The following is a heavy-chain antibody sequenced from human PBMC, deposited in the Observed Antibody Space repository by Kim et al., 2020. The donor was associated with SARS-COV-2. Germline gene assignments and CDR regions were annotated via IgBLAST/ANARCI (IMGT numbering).Heavy chain of an antibody. V-gene: IGHV1-46*01. CDR3: ARDLYPHSSITMIVVVHQVDY. Sequence: ASVKVSCKASGYTFTSYYMHWVRQAPGQGLEWMGIINPSGGSTSYAQKFQGRVTMTRDTSTSTVYMELSSLRSEDTAVYYCARDLYPHSSITMIVVVHQVDYWGQGTLVTVSS. D-gene: IGHD3-22*01. J-gene: IGHJ4*02. CDR1: GYTFTSYY. CDR2: INPSGGST.